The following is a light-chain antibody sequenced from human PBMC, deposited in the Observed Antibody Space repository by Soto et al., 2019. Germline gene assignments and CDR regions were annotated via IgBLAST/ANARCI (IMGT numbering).Light chain of an antibody. V-gene: IGLV2-14*01. CDR2: EVT. J-gene: IGLJ1*01. CDR3: SSYTSSSTYV. CDR1: RSDVGTYNY. Sequence: QSALTQPASVSGSPGQSITISCTGTRSDVGTYNYVSWYQQYPGKAPKLIIYEVTNRPSGISNRFSGSKSGNTASLTISGLQAEDDADYYCSSYTSSSTYVFGTGTNLTVL.